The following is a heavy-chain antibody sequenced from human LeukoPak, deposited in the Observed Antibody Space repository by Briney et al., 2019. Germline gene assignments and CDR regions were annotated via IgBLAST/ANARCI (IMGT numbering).Heavy chain of an antibody. V-gene: IGHV3-23*01. J-gene: IGHJ4*02. CDR2: ISASPFST. CDR1: GFTFSSYS. CDR3: ARAEI. Sequence: GGSLRLSCAASGFTFSSYSMSWVRQAPGKGLEWVSSISASPFSTYYADSVKGRFTISRDNSKNTLYLQMNTLRAEDTAVYYCARAEIWGQGTLVTVSS.